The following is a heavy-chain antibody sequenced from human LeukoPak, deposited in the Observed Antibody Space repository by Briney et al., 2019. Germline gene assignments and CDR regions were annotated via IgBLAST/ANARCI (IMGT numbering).Heavy chain of an antibody. J-gene: IGHJ4*02. CDR2: IYYNGGT. CDR1: GGSISPYY. Sequence: SETLSLTCTVSGGSISPYYWSWIRQPPGKGLEWIGYIYYNGGTNYNPSLKSRVTISVDTSKNQFSLRLSSVTAADTAVYYCARQGKYMAATGTPNFDYWGRGTLVTVSS. D-gene: IGHD6-13*01. CDR3: ARQGKYMAATGTPNFDY. V-gene: IGHV4-59*08.